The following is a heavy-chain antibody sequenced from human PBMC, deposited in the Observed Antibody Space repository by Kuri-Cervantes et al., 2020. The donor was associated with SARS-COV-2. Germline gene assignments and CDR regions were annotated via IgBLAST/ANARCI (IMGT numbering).Heavy chain of an antibody. CDR1: GYSFTSYW. CDR2: IDPSDSYT. J-gene: IGHJ4*02. Sequence: GESLKISCKGSGYSFTSYWISWVRQMPGKGLEWMGRIDPSDSYTNYSPSFQGHVTISADKSISTAYLQWSSLKASDTAMYYCARACSSTSCYFSEFDYWGQGTLVTVSS. D-gene: IGHD2-2*01. CDR3: ARACSSTSCYFSEFDY. V-gene: IGHV5-10-1*01.